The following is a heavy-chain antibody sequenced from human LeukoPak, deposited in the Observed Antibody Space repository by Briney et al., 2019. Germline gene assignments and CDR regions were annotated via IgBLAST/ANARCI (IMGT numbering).Heavy chain of an antibody. CDR1: GFTFSNYG. J-gene: IGHJ4*02. V-gene: IGHV3-30*18. CDR2: ISYDGSNK. Sequence: PGGSLRLSCAASGFTFSNYGMHWVRQTPGKGLEWVAVISYDGSNKYYADSVKGRFTISRDNSKNTLYLQMNSLRAEDTAVYYCAKGFHYYGSGSPPFDYWGQGTLVTVSS. CDR3: AKGFHYYGSGSPPFDY. D-gene: IGHD3-10*01.